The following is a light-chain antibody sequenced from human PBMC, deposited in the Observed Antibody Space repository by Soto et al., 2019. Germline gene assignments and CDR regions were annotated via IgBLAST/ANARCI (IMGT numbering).Light chain of an antibody. Sequence: DIQLTQSPSFLSASVGDRVTITCRASQGISSYLAWYQQKPGKAPKLLIYAASTLQGGVPSRFSVSGSGTEFTLTISSLQPEDFATYSCQQLNSYPVTFGGGTKVEIK. CDR3: QQLNSYPVT. CDR1: QGISSY. V-gene: IGKV1-9*01. J-gene: IGKJ4*01. CDR2: AAS.